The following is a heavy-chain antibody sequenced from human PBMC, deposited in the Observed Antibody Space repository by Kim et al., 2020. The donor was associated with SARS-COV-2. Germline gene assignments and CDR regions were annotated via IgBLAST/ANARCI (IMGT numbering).Heavy chain of an antibody. CDR2: LYYNGNS. D-gene: IGHD4-4*01. CDR3: ARKSYSNYFDY. CDR1: RAFITSDSYY. J-gene: IGHJ4*02. V-gene: IGHV4-39*02. Sequence: SETLSLTCTVSRAFITSDSYYWGWIRQPLGKGLEWIGILYYNGNSKYNPSLNGRVTMSVDTAKSLFSLKVTSVTAADTAVYYCARKSYSNYFDYWGQGIL.